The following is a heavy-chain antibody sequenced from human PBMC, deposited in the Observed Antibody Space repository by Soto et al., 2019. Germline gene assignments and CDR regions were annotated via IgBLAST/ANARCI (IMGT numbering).Heavy chain of an antibody. Sequence: EVQLVESGGGLVQPGGSLRLSCAASGFSFSDDTMNWVRRAPGKGLEWVSYIGGSRGTRYYADSVKGRFTISKDNAKNSLYLQMNYLRAEVTAVYYCATDFGKDFYFYMDVWGKGTTVALSS. CDR3: ATDFGKDFYFYMDV. J-gene: IGHJ6*03. D-gene: IGHD3-10*01. CDR1: GFSFSDDT. CDR2: IGGSRGTR. V-gene: IGHV3-48*01.